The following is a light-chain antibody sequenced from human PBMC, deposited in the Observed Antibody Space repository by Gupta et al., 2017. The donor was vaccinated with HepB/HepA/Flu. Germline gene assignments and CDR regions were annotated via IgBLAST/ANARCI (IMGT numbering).Light chain of an antibody. CDR3: MQGRQWPFT. CDR2: KVS. J-gene: IGKJ3*01. CDR1: QSLVYSDGNTY. V-gene: IGKV2-30*01. Sequence: DVVMTQSPLSLPVTLGQPASISCRSSQSLVYSDGNTYLNWFQQRPGQSPRRLIYKVSNRDSGVPDRFSGSGSGTDFTLEISRVEAEDVGVYYCMQGRQWPFTFGPGTKVHIK.